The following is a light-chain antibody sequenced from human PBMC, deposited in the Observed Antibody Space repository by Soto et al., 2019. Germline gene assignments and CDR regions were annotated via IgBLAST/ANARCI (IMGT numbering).Light chain of an antibody. J-gene: IGLJ1*01. CDR2: DVS. CDR1: SSDVGGYNY. CDR3: CSYAGSTYV. V-gene: IGLV2-11*01. Sequence: QSALTQPRSVSGSPRQSVTLSCTGTSSDVGGYNYVSWYQQHPGKVPKLMIYDVSKRPSGVPDRFSGSKSGNTASLTISGLQAEDEADYYCCSYAGSTYVFGTGTKVTVL.